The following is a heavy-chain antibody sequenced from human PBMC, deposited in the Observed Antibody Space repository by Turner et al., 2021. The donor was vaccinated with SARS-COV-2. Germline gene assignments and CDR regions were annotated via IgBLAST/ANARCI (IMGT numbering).Heavy chain of an antibody. J-gene: IGHJ4*02. CDR2: ISGSGGST. CDR1: GLTFSRYG. CDR3: AKAQLCYYLGVDY. Sequence: VQLFVSGAGSGQPGGCLRLSCAASGLTFSRYGMSWVREAQGKGLGCVSGISGSGGSTYYADSVKVRFTISRDKSKMTLYLKMNRVRAEDTSVYYCAKAQLCYYLGVDYWGQGTLVTVSS. V-gene: IGHV3-23*01. D-gene: IGHD3-10*01.